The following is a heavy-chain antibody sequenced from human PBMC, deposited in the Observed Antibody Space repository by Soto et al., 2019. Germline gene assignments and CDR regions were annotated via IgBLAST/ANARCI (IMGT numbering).Heavy chain of an antibody. Sequence: ASVKVSCKASGYTFTSYYMRWVRQAPGQGLEWMGIINPSGGSTSYAQKFQGRVTMTRDTSTSTVYMELSSLRSEDTAVYYCARDPIAARGYYYYGMDVWGQGTTVTVS. CDR1: GYTFTSYY. CDR3: ARDPIAARGYYYYGMDV. V-gene: IGHV1-46*01. D-gene: IGHD6-6*01. J-gene: IGHJ6*02. CDR2: INPSGGST.